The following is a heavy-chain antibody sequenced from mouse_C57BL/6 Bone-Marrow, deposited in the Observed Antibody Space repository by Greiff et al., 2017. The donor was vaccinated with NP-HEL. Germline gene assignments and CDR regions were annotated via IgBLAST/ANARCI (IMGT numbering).Heavy chain of an antibody. CDR3: ARQLTGTGY. J-gene: IGHJ2*01. CDR1: GFTFSSYG. CDR2: ISSGGSYT. V-gene: IGHV5-6*01. D-gene: IGHD4-1*01. Sequence: DVQLVESGGDLVKPGGSLKLSCAASGFTFSSYGMSWVRQTPDKRLEWVATISSGGSYTYYPDSVKGRFTISRDNAKNTLYLQMSSLKSEDTAMYYCARQLTGTGYWGQGTTLTVSS.